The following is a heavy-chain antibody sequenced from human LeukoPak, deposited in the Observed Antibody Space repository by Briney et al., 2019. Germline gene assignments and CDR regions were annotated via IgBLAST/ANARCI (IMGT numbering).Heavy chain of an antibody. Sequence: GGSLRLSCAASGFTFRNYARSGVGRARGRGLEWVSGITGSGHTTYYADAARGRFTFSRDNSKNTLFLQMNSLRAEDTAVYYCAKARTLTTLLGSRGQGTLVTVSS. CDR1: GFTFRNYA. CDR2: ITGSGHTT. CDR3: AKARTLTTLLGS. J-gene: IGHJ4*02. D-gene: IGHD4-17*01. V-gene: IGHV3-23*01.